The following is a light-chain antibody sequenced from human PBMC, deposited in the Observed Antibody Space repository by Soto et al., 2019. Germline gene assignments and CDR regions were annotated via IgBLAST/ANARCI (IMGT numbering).Light chain of an antibody. CDR3: QQVNSYPIT. J-gene: IGKJ5*01. Sequence: DIQMTQSPSTLSASVGDRVTITCRASQRISTWLAWYQQKPGKAPKLLIYDVSTLESGVPSRLSGSGSGTEFTLTITSLQPEDFATYYCQQVNSYPITFGQGTRLENK. V-gene: IGKV1-5*01. CDR2: DVS. CDR1: QRISTW.